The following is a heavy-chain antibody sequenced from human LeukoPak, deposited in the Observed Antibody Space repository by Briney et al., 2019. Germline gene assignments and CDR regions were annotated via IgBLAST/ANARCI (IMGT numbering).Heavy chain of an antibody. Sequence: GGSLRLSCAASGFTFSSYWMHWVRQAPGKGLVWVSRINSYGSSTSYADPVKDRFTISRDNAKNKLYLQMNSLRPEDTAVYACARVRAMTTYYWGQGTLVTVSS. CDR3: ARVRAMTTYY. CDR2: INSYGSST. V-gene: IGHV3-74*01. D-gene: IGHD1-14*01. J-gene: IGHJ4*02. CDR1: GFTFSSYW.